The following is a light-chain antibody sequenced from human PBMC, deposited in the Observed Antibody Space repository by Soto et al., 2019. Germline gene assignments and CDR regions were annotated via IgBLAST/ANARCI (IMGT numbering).Light chain of an antibody. V-gene: IGLV2-23*02. J-gene: IGLJ1*01. Sequence: SVLTQPSSVTGSPGQSISISCSGTSSDVGTYNLVSWYQQYPGKAPRLMIYEVTKRPSGVSNRFSGSKSGNTASLTISGLQPEAEADYSCCSYAGSSSSIFGTGTKVPVL. CDR3: CSYAGSSSSI. CDR2: EVT. CDR1: SSDVGTYNL.